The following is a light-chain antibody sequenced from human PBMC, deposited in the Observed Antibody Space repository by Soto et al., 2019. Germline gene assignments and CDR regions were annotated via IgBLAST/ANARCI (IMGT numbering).Light chain of an antibody. Sequence: QSALTQPASVSGSPGQSITISCTGTSNDFGSYNFVSWYQQHPGKAPKLVIYEGSKRPSGVSNRFSGSKSGNTASLTISGLQAEDEADYYCCSYAGSSTLYVFGTGTKVTVL. CDR3: CSYAGSSTLYV. CDR2: EGS. J-gene: IGLJ1*01. CDR1: SNDFGSYNF. V-gene: IGLV2-23*01.